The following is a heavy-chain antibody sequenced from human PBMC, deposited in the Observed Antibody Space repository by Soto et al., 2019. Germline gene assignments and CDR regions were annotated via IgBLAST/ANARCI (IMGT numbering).Heavy chain of an antibody. V-gene: IGHV1-18*01. Sequence: QVPLVQSGDEVKKPGASVKVACKASGYIFVNYGIAWVRQAPGQGLEWMGWISPYTGNTHSATKIQGRLTMTTDTSTSTAHMDLGSLTSDDTAVYYCVMVDNYVTPTPQDVWGQGTTVTVSS. CDR2: ISPYTGNT. CDR3: VMVDNYVTPTPQDV. J-gene: IGHJ6*02. D-gene: IGHD3-16*01. CDR1: GYIFVNYG.